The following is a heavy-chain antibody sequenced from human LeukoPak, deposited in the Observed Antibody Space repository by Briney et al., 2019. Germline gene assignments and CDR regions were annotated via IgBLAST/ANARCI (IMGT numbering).Heavy chain of an antibody. V-gene: IGHV3-9*01. CDR3: AKDSGYFFGAFDI. CDR2: ISWNSGSI. D-gene: IGHD3-22*01. Sequence: GGSLRLSCAASGFTFSNYAMHWVRQAPGKGLEWVSGISWNSGSIDYADSVKGRFTISRDNAKNSLYLQMNSLRAEDTALYYCAKDSGYFFGAFDIWGQGTMVTVSS. CDR1: GFTFSNYA. J-gene: IGHJ3*02.